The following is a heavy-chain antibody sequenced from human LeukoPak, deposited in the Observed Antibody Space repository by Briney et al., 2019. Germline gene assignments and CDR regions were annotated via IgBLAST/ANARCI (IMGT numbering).Heavy chain of an antibody. CDR2: IYYSGST. D-gene: IGHD6-13*01. J-gene: IGHJ4*02. V-gene: IGHV4-59*11. CDR1: GGSISSHY. Sequence: SETLSLTCTVSGGSISSHYWSWIRQPPGKGLDWIGHIYYSGSTNYNPSLKSRVTISVDTTKNQFSLKLSSVTAADMAVYYCARGSASIAAAAPFDYWGQGTLVTVSS. CDR3: ARGSASIAAAAPFDY.